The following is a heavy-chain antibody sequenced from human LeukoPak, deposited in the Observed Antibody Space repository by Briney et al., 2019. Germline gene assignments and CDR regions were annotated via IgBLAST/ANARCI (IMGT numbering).Heavy chain of an antibody. J-gene: IGHJ4*02. D-gene: IGHD6-6*01. V-gene: IGHV3-15*01. CDR2: IKSKTDGGTT. CDR1: GFTFSNAW. Sequence: GGSLRLFCAPSGFTFSNAWMSWVGQAPGKGRDGVGRIKSKTDGGTTDYAAPVKGRFTISRDDSKNTLYLQMNSLKTEDTAVYYCTTPPIAARPRPDYWGQGTLVTVSS. CDR3: TTPPIAARPRPDY.